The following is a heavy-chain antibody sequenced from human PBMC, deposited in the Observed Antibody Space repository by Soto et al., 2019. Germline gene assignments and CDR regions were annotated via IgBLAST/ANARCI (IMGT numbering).Heavy chain of an antibody. Sequence: SVKVSCKASGFTFSNSAVQWVRQARGQRLEWLGWIVVGSGNTNYAQKFQDRVTISRDMSTSTAYMDLGSLRSEDTAAYYCAADPYHCSGADCYSIDLPGVSYNGMDVWGQGTSVTVSS. CDR3: AADPYHCSGADCYSIDLPGVSYNGMDV. J-gene: IGHJ6*02. V-gene: IGHV1-58*01. CDR1: GFTFSNSA. CDR2: IVVGSGNT. D-gene: IGHD2-15*01.